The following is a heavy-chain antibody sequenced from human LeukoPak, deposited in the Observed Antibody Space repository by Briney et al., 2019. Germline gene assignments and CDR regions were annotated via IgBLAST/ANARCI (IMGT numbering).Heavy chain of an antibody. D-gene: IGHD4-17*01. CDR3: ARESTTKYYYYYMDV. CDR2: TYSGGST. Sequence: GGSLRLSCAASGFPDSSNFMSWLRQAPGKGLEWVSVTYSGGSTYYAESVKGRFTIPSDNSKNTMYLQMNSLRAEDTAVYYCARESTTKYYYYYMDVWGKGTTVTVSS. V-gene: IGHV3-53*01. CDR1: GFPDSSNF. J-gene: IGHJ6*03.